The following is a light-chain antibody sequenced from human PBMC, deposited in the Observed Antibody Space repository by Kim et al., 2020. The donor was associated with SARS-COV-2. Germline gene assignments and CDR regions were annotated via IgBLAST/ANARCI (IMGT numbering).Light chain of an antibody. V-gene: IGKV1-12*01. J-gene: IGKJ4*01. Sequence: DIQMTQSPSSVSASVGERVTMTCRASQGIGSWLAWYQQKPGKAPNLLIYPASSLQSGVPSRFSGSGSGTEFTLTISSLQPEDLAIYYCQQANSYPLTFAGGTKVDI. CDR1: QGIGSW. CDR2: PAS. CDR3: QQANSYPLT.